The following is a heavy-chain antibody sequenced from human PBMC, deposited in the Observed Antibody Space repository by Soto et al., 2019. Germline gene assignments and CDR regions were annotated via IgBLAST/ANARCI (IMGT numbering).Heavy chain of an antibody. V-gene: IGHV3-23*01. D-gene: IGHD4-17*01. J-gene: IGHJ4*02. Sequence: PGGSLRLSCAASGFTFSSYAMSWVRQAPGKGLEWVSAISGSGGSTYYADSVKGRFTISRDNSKNTLYLQMNSLRAEDTAVYYCAKGDYGDYVTQADYWGQGTLVTVSS. CDR1: GFTFSSYA. CDR3: AKGDYGDYVTQADY. CDR2: ISGSGGST.